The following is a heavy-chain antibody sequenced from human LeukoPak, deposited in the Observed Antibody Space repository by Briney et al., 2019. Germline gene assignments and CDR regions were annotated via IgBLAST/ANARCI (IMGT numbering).Heavy chain of an antibody. CDR2: INPNSGGT. CDR1: GYTSTGYY. CDR3: ARPMTGTGLTYYYYGMDI. D-gene: IGHD1-1*01. Sequence: ASVKVSCKASGYTSTGYYLHWVRQAPGQGLEWLGWINPNSGGTHYAQKFQGRVTVTRDTSISTAYMELNSLRSEDTALYYCARPMTGTGLTYYYYGMDIWGQGTTVTVSS. J-gene: IGHJ6*02. V-gene: IGHV1-2*02.